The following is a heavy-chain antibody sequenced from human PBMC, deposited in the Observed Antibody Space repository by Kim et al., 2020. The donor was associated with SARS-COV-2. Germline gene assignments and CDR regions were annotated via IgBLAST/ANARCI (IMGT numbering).Heavy chain of an antibody. D-gene: IGHD3-16*02. J-gene: IGHJ4*02. CDR2: FNHSGST. CDR3: ARGGYDYVWGSYRYSTFDY. CDR1: GGSFSGYY. Sequence: SETLSLTCAVYGGSFSGYYWSWIRQPPGKGLEWIGEFNHSGSTNYNPSLKSRVTISVDTSKNQFSLKLSSVTAADTAVYYCARGGYDYVWGSYRYSTFDYWGQGTLVTVSS. V-gene: IGHV4-34*01.